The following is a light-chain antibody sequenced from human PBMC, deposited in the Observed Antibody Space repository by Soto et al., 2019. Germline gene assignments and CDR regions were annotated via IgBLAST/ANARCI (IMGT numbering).Light chain of an antibody. J-gene: IGKJ5*01. V-gene: IGKV3-20*01. CDR2: GAS. Sequence: IVLSQSPDALSSSPGERATLSCRASQAVIRNYLAWHQQKPGQTPRLLVYGASSRATGIPDRFSGSGSGTDFTLTISRLEPEDFAVYYCQQHGTSPITFGQGTRLEIK. CDR1: QAVIRNY. CDR3: QQHGTSPIT.